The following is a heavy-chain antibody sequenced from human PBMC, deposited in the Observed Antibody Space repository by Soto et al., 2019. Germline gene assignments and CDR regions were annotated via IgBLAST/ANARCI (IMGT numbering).Heavy chain of an antibody. J-gene: IGHJ6*02. V-gene: IGHV3-23*01. CDR2: ISGSGGST. Sequence: PGGSLRLSCAASGFTFSSYAMSWVRQAPGKGLEWVSAISGSGGSTYYADSVKGRFTISSDNSKNTLYLQMNSLRAEDTAVYYCARGLSPIAAAGSGCMDVWGQGTTVTV. CDR1: GFTFSSYA. CDR3: ARGLSPIAAAGSGCMDV. D-gene: IGHD6-13*01.